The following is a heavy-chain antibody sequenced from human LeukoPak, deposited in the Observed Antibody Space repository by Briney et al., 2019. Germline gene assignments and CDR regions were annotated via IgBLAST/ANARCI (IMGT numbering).Heavy chain of an antibody. CDR3: ARVRGRDGYFDY. J-gene: IGHJ4*02. CDR2: ISFGGDT. V-gene: IGHV4-39*07. Sequence: PSETLSLTCSVSGGSITATRSYGAWVRQPPGKGLEWIASISFGGDTYYTPSLESRVLISVDTSKNTFSLRLTSVTAADTAVYYCARVRGRDGYFDYWGQGTLVTVSS. D-gene: IGHD5-24*01. CDR1: GGSITATRSY.